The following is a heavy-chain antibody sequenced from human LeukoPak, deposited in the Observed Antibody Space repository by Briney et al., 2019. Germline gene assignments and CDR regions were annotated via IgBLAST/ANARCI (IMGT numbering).Heavy chain of an antibody. CDR1: GGSISSYY. Sequence: SETLSLTCTVSGGSISSYYWSWIRQPPGKGLEWLGYIYYSGSTNYNPSLRSRVTISVDTSKNQFSLKLSSVTAADTAVYYCARQQSQWPGRYFDYWGQGTLVTVSS. D-gene: IGHD6-19*01. V-gene: IGHV4-59*08. CDR3: ARQQSQWPGRYFDY. J-gene: IGHJ4*02. CDR2: IYYSGST.